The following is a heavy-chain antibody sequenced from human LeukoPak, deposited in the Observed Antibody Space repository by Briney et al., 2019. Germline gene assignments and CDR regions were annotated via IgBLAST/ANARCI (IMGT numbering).Heavy chain of an antibody. J-gene: IGHJ4*02. CDR3: AKEGTASKPSDLDY. V-gene: IGHV3-30*02. Sequence: GGSLRLSCAASGFIFSGYGIHWVRQAPGKGLEWVAFIRFDGSSKYYTDSVKGRFTISRDNSRNTVYLQMNSLRVEDTAVYYCAKEGTASKPSDLDYWGQGTLVTVSS. CDR2: IRFDGSSK. D-gene: IGHD1/OR15-1a*01. CDR1: GFIFSGYG.